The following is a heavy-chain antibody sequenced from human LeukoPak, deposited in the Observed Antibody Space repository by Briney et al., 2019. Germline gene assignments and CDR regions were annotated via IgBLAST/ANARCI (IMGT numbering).Heavy chain of an antibody. Sequence: PSQTLSLTCTVSGGSISSGGYYWSWIRQPPGKGLEWIGEINHSGSINYNPSLKSRVTISVDTSKNQFSLKLSSVTAADTAVYYCARCTAMVPRFGNWGQGTLVTVSS. CDR2: INHSGSI. J-gene: IGHJ4*02. V-gene: IGHV4-30-2*01. CDR3: ARCTAMVPRFGN. CDR1: GGSISSGGYY. D-gene: IGHD5-18*01.